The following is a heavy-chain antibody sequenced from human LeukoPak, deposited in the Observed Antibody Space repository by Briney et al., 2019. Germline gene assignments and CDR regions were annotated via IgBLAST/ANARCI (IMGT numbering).Heavy chain of an antibody. Sequence: GGSLRLSCAASGFTFSDYWMSWMRQAPGKGLAWVANIKYDGNEEYYVDSVKGRFTISRDNAKNSLYLQMNSLRAEDTALYHCARAELGYCSSTSCYLYYYYGMDVWGQGTTVTVSS. D-gene: IGHD2-2*01. CDR3: ARAELGYCSSTSCYLYYYYGMDV. CDR1: GFTFSDYW. V-gene: IGHV3-7*03. CDR2: IKYDGNEE. J-gene: IGHJ6*02.